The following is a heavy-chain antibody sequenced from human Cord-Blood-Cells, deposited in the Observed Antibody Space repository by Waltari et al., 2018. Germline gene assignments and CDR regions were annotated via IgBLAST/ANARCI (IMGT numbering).Heavy chain of an antibody. V-gene: IGHV1-69*06. J-gene: IGHJ2*01. CDR1: GGTFSSYA. CDR3: ARVRAAAGTKWYFDL. D-gene: IGHD6-13*01. CDR2: IIPMLGTA. Sequence: QVQLVQSGAEGKKPGSSVKVSCKASGGTFSSYAISWVRQAPGQGLEWMGGIIPMLGTANCAQKFQGRVTITADKSTSTAYMELSSLRSEDTAVYYCARVRAAAGTKWYFDLWGRGTLVTVSS.